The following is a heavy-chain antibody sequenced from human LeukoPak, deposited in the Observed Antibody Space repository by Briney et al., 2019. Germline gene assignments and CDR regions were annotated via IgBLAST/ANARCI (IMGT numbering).Heavy chain of an antibody. Sequence: PSETLSLTCTVSGGSISSYYWSWIRQPPGKGLEWIGYIYYSGSTNYNPSLKSRVTISVDTSKNQFSQKLSSVTAADTAVYYCARAAQYSSGWYSYYFDYWGQGTLVTVSS. V-gene: IGHV4-59*01. J-gene: IGHJ4*02. D-gene: IGHD6-19*01. CDR1: GGSISSYY. CDR2: IYYSGST. CDR3: ARAAQYSSGWYSYYFDY.